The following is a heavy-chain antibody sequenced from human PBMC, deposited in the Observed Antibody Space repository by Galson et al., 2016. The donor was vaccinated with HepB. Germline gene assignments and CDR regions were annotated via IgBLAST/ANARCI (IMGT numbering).Heavy chain of an antibody. CDR2: IYHTGST. CDR3: ARNYAEGLSSYYYMDV. CDR1: GGSISSYY. J-gene: IGHJ6*03. Sequence: ETLSLTCTVSGGSISSYYWSWIRQPPGKGLEWIGYIYHTGSTTYNPSLKSRVVISVDTSKNQFSLRLSSVTAADTAAYYCARNYAEGLSSYYYMDVWGKGTTVTVSS. D-gene: IGHD4-17*01. V-gene: IGHV4-59*01.